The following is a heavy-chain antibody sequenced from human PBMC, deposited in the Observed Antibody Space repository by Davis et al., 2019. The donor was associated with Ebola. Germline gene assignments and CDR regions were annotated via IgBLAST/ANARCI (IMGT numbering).Heavy chain of an antibody. CDR2: INPNSGGT. J-gene: IGHJ4*02. D-gene: IGHD4-17*01. Sequence: SVTVSCKTSGYTFTDYFLHWVRQAPGQGLEWMGWINPNSGGTNYAQKFQGRVTMTRDTSISTAYMELSRLRSDDTALYYCARVSATVTTLDYWGQGTLVTVSS. CDR3: ARVSATVTTLDY. V-gene: IGHV1-2*02. CDR1: GYTFTDYF.